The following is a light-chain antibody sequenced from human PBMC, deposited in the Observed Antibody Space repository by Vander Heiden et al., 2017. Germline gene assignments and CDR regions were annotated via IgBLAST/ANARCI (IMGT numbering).Light chain of an antibody. V-gene: IGKV1-8*01. CDR3: QQYYSYPHT. J-gene: IGKJ4*01. CDR1: QGISSY. CDR2: AAS. Sequence: AYAPSSFSASTGDRVTITCRASQGISSYLAWYQQKPGKAPKLLIYAASTLQSGVPSRFSGSGSGTDFTLTISCLQSEDFATYYCQQYYSYPHTFGGGTKVEIK.